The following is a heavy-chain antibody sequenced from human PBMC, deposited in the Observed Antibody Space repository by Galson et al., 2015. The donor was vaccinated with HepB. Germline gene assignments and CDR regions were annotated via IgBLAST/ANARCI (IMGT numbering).Heavy chain of an antibody. Sequence: SVKVSCKASGGTFSSYAISWVRQAPGQGLEWMGGIIPIFGTANYAQKFQGRVTITADESTSTAYMELSSLRSEDTAVYYCATGGFDYGGTQYYFDYWGQGTLVTVSS. CDR3: ATGGFDYGGTQYYFDY. J-gene: IGHJ4*02. CDR2: IIPIFGTA. CDR1: GGTFSSYA. D-gene: IGHD4-23*01. V-gene: IGHV1-69*13.